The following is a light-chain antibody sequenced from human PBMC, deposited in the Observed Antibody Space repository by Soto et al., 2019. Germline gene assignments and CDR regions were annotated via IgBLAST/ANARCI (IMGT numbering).Light chain of an antibody. Sequence: ETVMTQSPATLSLSPGESATVSCRASHSIGSTLAWYQQKPGQAPRLLIYGASNRATGIPDRFSGSGSGTDFTLTISRLEPEDFAVYYCQQYGSSGTFGQGTKV. CDR2: GAS. CDR3: QQYGSSGT. J-gene: IGKJ1*01. CDR1: HSIGST. V-gene: IGKV3-20*01.